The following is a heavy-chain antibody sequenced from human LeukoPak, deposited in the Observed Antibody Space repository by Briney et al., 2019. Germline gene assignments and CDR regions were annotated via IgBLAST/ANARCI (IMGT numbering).Heavy chain of an antibody. V-gene: IGHV1-3*03. CDR2: INAGSGNT. CDR1: GYTFTIYA. D-gene: IGHD3-22*01. J-gene: IGHJ3*02. Sequence: APVKVSCKASGYTFTIYAMHWVRQAPGQRLEWMGWINAGSGNTKYSQEFQGRVTITRDTSASTAYMELSSLRSEDMAVYYCGREGDYYDSSGYRDAFDIWGQGTMVTVSS. CDR3: GREGDYYDSSGYRDAFDI.